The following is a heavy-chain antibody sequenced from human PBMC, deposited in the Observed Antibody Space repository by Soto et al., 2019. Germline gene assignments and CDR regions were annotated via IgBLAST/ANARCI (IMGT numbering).Heavy chain of an antibody. J-gene: IGHJ4*03. CDR3: AREGVHNYTEYYFDY. D-gene: IGHD3-10*01. V-gene: IGHV3-21*06. CDR1: GFTFSYYP. Sequence: GGSLRLSCAASGFTFSYYPLHWVRRAPGKGLEWVSSTSGVRDYIRYADSVKGRFATSRDNAKTSLYLQMNSLTAEDTAVYYCAREGVHNYTEYYFDYWGQGTTVTVSS. CDR2: TSGVRDYI.